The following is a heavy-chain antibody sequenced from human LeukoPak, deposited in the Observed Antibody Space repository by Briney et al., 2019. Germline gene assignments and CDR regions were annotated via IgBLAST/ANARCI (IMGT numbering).Heavy chain of an antibody. V-gene: IGHV3-23*01. CDR3: AKDWIPYNRVFDCFDF. D-gene: IGHD1-1*01. CDR2: IGGGDT. Sequence: GGSLRLSCAASGFTFSIHAMSWVRQAPGKGLEWVSTIGGGDTYYADSVKGRFTMTRGDSQSTVHLQLTILRAEDTAVDYCAKDWIPYNRVFDCFDFWGQGTLVTVSS. CDR1: GFTFSIHA. J-gene: IGHJ4*02.